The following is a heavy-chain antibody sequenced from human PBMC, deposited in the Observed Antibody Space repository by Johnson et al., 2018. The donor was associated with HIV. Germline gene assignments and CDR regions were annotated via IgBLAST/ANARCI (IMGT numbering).Heavy chain of an antibody. D-gene: IGHD6-6*01. CDR3: VRGVEYSSSSGGDAFDL. J-gene: IGHJ3*01. CDR2: TSFDENYI. Sequence: VQLVESGGGLVQPGGSLRLSCAASGFTFSAYAMHWVRQAPGKGLEWVALTSFDENYIYYADSVQGRFTISRDNSKNTLYLQMNSLRGDDTAVYFCVRGVEYSSSSGGDAFDLWGQGTAVTVSS. CDR1: GFTFSAYA. V-gene: IGHV3-30-3*01.